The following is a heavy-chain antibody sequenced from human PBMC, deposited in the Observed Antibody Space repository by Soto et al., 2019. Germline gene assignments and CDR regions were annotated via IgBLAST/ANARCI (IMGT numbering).Heavy chain of an antibody. D-gene: IGHD3-16*01. J-gene: IGHJ4*02. CDR2: IYYSGST. V-gene: IGHV4-59*08. CDR3: AGAGGEGHFDY. CDR1: GGSISSYY. Sequence: QVQLQESGPGLVKPSETLSLTCTVSGGSISSYYWSWIRQPPGKGLEWIGYIYYSGSTNYNPSLKNRVTISLDTSKNQFSLTLSSVTAADTAVYYCAGAGGEGHFDYWGQGNLVTVSS.